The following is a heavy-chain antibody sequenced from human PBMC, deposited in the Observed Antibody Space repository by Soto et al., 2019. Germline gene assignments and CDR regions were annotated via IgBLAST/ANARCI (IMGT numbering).Heavy chain of an antibody. V-gene: IGHV4-30-4*01. CDR3: ARVGNNSVSAWFDP. J-gene: IGHJ5*02. D-gene: IGHD1-20*01. Sequence: SETLSLTCSVSGGSITSGAYYWSWIRQPPGKGLEWIGYIYYSGSTYYNPSLKSRVTLSVDTSKKQFSLKLTSVTAADTAFYYCARVGNNSVSAWFDPWGQGTLVTVSS. CDR1: GGSITSGAYY. CDR2: IYYSGST.